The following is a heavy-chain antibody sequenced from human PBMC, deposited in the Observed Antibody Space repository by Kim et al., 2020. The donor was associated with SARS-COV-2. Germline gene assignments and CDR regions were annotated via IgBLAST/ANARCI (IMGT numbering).Heavy chain of an antibody. Sequence: GGSLRLSCAASGFTFSSYAMHWVRQAPGKGLEWVAVISYDGSNKYYVDSVKGRFTISRDNSKNTLYLQMNSLRAEDTAVYYCARDIASYRSGWIYYYYGMDVWGQGPTVTVSS. J-gene: IGHJ6*02. CDR3: ARDIASYRSGWIYYYYGMDV. D-gene: IGHD6-19*01. CDR1: GFTFSSYA. CDR2: ISYDGSNK. V-gene: IGHV3-30*04.